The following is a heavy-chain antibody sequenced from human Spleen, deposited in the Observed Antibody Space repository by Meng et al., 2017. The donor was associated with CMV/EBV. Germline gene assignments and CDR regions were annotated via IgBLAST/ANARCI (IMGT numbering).Heavy chain of an antibody. V-gene: IGHV3-48*03. Sequence: GSLRLSCAASGFTFSSYEINWVRQAPGKGLEWVSYISSSGSTIYYADSVKGRFTISRDNAKNSLYLQMNSLRAEDTAVYYCARGDFTIFGVVTGWGQGTLVTVSS. CDR2: ISSSGSTI. D-gene: IGHD3-3*01. J-gene: IGHJ4*02. CDR1: GFTFSSYE. CDR3: ARGDFTIFGVVTG.